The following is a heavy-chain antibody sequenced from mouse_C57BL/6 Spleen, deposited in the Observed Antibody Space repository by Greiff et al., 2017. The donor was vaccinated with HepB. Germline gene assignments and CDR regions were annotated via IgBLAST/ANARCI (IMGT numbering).Heavy chain of an antibody. CDR2: ISSGSSTI. D-gene: IGHD2-4*01. Sequence: EVKLQESGGGLVKPGGSLKLSCAASGFTFSDYGMHWVRQAPEKGLEWVAYISSGSSTIYYADTVKGRFTISRDNAKNTLFLQMTSLRSEDTAMYYCARMGDYDVDYAMDYWGQGTSVTVSS. J-gene: IGHJ4*01. CDR1: GFTFSDYG. V-gene: IGHV5-17*01. CDR3: ARMGDYDVDYAMDY.